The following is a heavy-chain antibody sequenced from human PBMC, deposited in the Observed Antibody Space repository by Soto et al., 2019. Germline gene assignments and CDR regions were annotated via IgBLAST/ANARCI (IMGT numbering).Heavy chain of an antibody. CDR2: ISASGDST. Sequence: EVQLLESGGGVAQPGGSLRLSCVASGFIFHTYAMNWVRQAPGKGLEWVSAISASGDSTFYADSLRGRFTISRDNSKDTLYLQMNSLTAEDTALYYCSKGTGTTRLYSMDVWGQGTTVTVSS. CDR3: SKGTGTTRLYSMDV. CDR1: GFIFHTYA. D-gene: IGHD1-7*01. J-gene: IGHJ6*02. V-gene: IGHV3-23*01.